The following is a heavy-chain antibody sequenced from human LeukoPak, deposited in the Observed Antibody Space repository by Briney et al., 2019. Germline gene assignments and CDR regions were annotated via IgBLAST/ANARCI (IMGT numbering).Heavy chain of an antibody. D-gene: IGHD1-1*01. CDR2: IYTSGST. CDR1: GGSISSYY. V-gene: IGHV4-4*07. J-gene: IGHJ6*03. CDR3: ARVSWFPGTSYYYMDV. Sequence: SETLSLTCTVSGGSISSYYWSWIRQPAGKGLEWIGRIYTSGSTNYNPSLKSRVTMSVDTSKNQFSLKLSSVTAADTAVYYCARVSWFPGTSYYYMDVWGKGTTVTVSS.